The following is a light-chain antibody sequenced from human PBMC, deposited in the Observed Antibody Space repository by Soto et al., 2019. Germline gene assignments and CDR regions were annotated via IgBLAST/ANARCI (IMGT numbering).Light chain of an antibody. J-gene: IGKJ2*01. Sequence: DIQMTQSPSTLSASVGDRVTITCRASQSISSWLAWYQQKPGKAPKLLIYKASSLESGVPSRFSGGGSGTEFPLTISSLQPDDFATKSCQQYNSYPYTFGQGTKLEIK. CDR3: QQYNSYPYT. V-gene: IGKV1-5*03. CDR2: KAS. CDR1: QSISSW.